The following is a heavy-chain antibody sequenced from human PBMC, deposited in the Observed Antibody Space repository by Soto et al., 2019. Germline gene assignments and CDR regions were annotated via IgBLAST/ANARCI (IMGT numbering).Heavy chain of an antibody. J-gene: IGHJ4*02. Sequence: EVQLLESGGRLVQPGGSLRLSCAVSGFSFGTYTVNWVRQAPGTGLEWVSGLSDSVGTTHYAYSVKGRFTISRDKSKNTLYLQMNNLRAEDTAVYYCAKHLIGGRLQSPFDLWGQGTQGTVSS. CDR3: AKHLIGGRLQSPFDL. CDR2: LSDSVGTT. CDR1: GFSFGTYT. V-gene: IGHV3-23*01. D-gene: IGHD3-3*02.